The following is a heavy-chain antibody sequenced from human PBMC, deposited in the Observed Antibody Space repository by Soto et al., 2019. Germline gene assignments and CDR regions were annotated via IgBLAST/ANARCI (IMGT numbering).Heavy chain of an antibody. J-gene: IGHJ4*02. V-gene: IGHV4-61*01. D-gene: IGHD2-2*01. CDR1: GGSVSSGSYY. Sequence: PSETLSLTCTVSGGSVSSGSYYWSWIRQPPGKGLEWIGYIYTSGSTNYNPSLKSRVTMSVDTSKNQFSLKLSSVTAADTAVYYCARACSSNSCYDVFDYWGQGTLVTVSS. CDR3: ARACSSNSCYDVFDY. CDR2: IYTSGST.